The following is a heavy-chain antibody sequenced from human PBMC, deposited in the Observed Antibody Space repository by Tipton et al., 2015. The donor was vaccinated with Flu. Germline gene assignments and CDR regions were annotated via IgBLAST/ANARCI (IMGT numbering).Heavy chain of an antibody. V-gene: IGHV3-23*01. D-gene: IGHD2-21*01. CDR1: GFTFSNAW. CDR3: AKLVWEYCGGDCSDY. J-gene: IGHJ4*02. Sequence: GSLRLSCAASGFTFSNAWMSWVRQAPGKGLEWVSAISGSGGSTYYADSVKGRFTISRDNSKNTLYLQMNSLRAEDTAVYYCAKLVWEYCGGDCSDYWGQGTLVTVSS. CDR2: ISGSGGST.